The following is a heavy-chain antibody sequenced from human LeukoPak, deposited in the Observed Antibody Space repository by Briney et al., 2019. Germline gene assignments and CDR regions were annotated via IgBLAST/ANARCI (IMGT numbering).Heavy chain of an antibody. CDR1: AFTFSNYW. CDR2: IKEDGGEI. J-gene: IGHJ4*02. V-gene: IGHV3-7*01. Sequence: GGSLRLSCAASAFTFSNYWMSWVRQAPGKGLEWVANIKEDGGEINYVDSVKGRFTISRDNAKNSLYLQMNSLRVDDTAVYYCARGRGYSTFDYWGQGTLVTVSS. CDR3: ARGRGYSTFDY. D-gene: IGHD4-23*01.